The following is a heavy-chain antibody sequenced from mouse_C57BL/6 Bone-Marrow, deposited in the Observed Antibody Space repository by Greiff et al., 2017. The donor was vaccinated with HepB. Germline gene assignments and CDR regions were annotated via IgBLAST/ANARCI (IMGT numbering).Heavy chain of an antibody. CDR2: IYPRSGNT. J-gene: IGHJ3*01. V-gene: IGHV1-81*01. CDR1: GYTFTSYG. D-gene: IGHD2-3*01. CDR3: ARDYDGYYYWFAY. Sequence: QVQLKESGAELARPGASVKLSCKASGYTFTSYGISWVKQRTGQGLEWIGEIYPRSGNTYYNEKFKGKATLTADKSSSTAYMELRSLTSEDSAVYFCARDYDGYYYWFAYWGQGTLVTVSA.